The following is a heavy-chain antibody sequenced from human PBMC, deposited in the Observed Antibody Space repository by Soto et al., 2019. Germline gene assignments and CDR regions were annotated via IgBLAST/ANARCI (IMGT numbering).Heavy chain of an antibody. CDR1: GFTFSSYG. J-gene: IGHJ6*02. V-gene: IGHV3-30*18. Sequence: QVQLVESGGGVVQPGRSLRLSCAASGFTFSSYGMHWVRQAPGKGLEWVAVISYDGSNKYYADSVKGRFTISRDNSKNTMYLQMNSLRAEDTAVYYCAKTFSEGPEPYYYYGMDVWGQGTTVTVSS. CDR2: ISYDGSNK. CDR3: AKTFSEGPEPYYYYGMDV.